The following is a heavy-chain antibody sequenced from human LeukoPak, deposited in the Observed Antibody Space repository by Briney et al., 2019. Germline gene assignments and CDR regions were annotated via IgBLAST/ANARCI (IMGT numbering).Heavy chain of an antibody. Sequence: GGSLRLSCAASGFTLSNYDMHWVRQATGEGLEWVSGIDIAGDTYYPGSVRGRFTISRENAENSLYLQMNSLRAGDTGVYYCARTTMTSGPYWYFDLWGRGTLVTVS. D-gene: IGHD4-17*01. V-gene: IGHV3-13*01. CDR1: GFTLSNYD. CDR2: IDIAGDT. J-gene: IGHJ2*01. CDR3: ARTTMTSGPYWYFDL.